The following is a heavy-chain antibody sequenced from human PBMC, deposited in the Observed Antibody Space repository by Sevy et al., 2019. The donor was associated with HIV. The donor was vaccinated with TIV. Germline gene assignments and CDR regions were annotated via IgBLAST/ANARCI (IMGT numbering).Heavy chain of an antibody. J-gene: IGHJ6*02. CDR2: IIPILGIA. D-gene: IGHD3-3*01. Sequence: ASVKVSCKASGGTFSSYAISWVRQAPGQGLEWMGRIIPILGIANYAQKFQGRVTITADKSTSTAYMELSSLRSEDTGVDYWGVGGGHEDYYYGMDVWGQGTTVTVSS. CDR1: GGTFSSYA. V-gene: IGHV1-69*04. CDR3: GVGGGHEDYYYGMDV.